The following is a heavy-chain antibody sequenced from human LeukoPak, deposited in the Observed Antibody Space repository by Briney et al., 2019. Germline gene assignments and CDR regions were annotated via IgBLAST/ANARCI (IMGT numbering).Heavy chain of an antibody. CDR1: GYTFTGYY. D-gene: IGHD3-9*01. Sequence: SVKVSCKASGYTFTGYYMHWVRQAPGQGLEWMGWINPNSGGTNYAQKFQGRVTMTRDTSISTAYMELSRLRSDDTAVYYCARGPLLRYFSRRPYDYWGQGTLVTVSS. CDR3: ARGPLLRYFSRRPYDY. CDR2: INPNSGGT. J-gene: IGHJ4*02. V-gene: IGHV1-2*02.